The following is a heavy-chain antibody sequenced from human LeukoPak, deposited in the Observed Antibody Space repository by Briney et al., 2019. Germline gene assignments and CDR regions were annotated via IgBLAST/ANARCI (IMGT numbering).Heavy chain of an antibody. CDR1: GGSISSSSYY. CDR2: IYYSGST. CDR3: ARHGRGSGSTDY. D-gene: IGHD3-10*01. Sequence: SETLSLTCTVSGGSISSSSYYWGWIRQPPGKGLEWIGSIYYSGSTYYNPSLKSRITISVDTPKNQFSLKLSSVTAADTAVYYCARHGRGSGSTDYWGQGTLVTVSS. V-gene: IGHV4-39*01. J-gene: IGHJ4*02.